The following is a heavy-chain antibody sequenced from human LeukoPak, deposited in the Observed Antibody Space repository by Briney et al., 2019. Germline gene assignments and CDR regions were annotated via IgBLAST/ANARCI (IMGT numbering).Heavy chain of an antibody. J-gene: IGHJ5*02. CDR3: ARDSPRDGYNYYESNWFDP. CDR2: IYTSGST. V-gene: IGHV4-61*02. D-gene: IGHD5-24*01. CDR1: GGSISNGSYY. Sequence: SQTLCLTCTVSGGSISNGSYYRSWIRQPAGKGLEWIGRIYTSGSTNYNPSLKSRVTISVDTSKNQFSLKLSSVTAADTAVYYCARDSPRDGYNYYESNWFDPWGQGTLVTVSS.